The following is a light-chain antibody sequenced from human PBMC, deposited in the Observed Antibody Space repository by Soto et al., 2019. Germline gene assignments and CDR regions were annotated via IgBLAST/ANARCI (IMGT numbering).Light chain of an antibody. Sequence: EIVLTQSPATLSLSPGERATVSCRASQSISNYLAWYQQKPGQVPRLLIYDASYRATGIPARFSGSGSGTDFTLTISSLEPEDFAVYYCQQRSYWPPFTFGGGTKVDIK. V-gene: IGKV3-11*01. J-gene: IGKJ4*01. CDR3: QQRSYWPPFT. CDR1: QSISNY. CDR2: DAS.